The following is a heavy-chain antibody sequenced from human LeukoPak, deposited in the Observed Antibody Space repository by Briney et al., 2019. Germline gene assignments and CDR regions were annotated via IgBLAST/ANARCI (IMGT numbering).Heavy chain of an antibody. CDR1: GGSISSYY. V-gene: IGHV4-4*07. D-gene: IGHD1-26*01. CDR3: ARDAGATGYFDY. Sequence: SETLSLACTVSGGSISSYYWSWVRQPAGKGLEWVGRIYTSGSTNYNPSLKSRVTMSVDTSKNQFSLKLSSVTAADTAVYYCARDAGATGYFDYWGQGTLVTVSS. J-gene: IGHJ4*02. CDR2: IYTSGST.